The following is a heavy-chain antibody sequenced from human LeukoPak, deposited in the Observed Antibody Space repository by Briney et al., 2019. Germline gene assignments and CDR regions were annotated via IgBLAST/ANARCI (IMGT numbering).Heavy chain of an antibody. CDR1: GFTVSSNY. Sequence: GGSLRLSCAASGFTVSSNYMSWVRQAPGKGLEWVSVIYSGGSTYYADSVKGRFTISRDSSKNTLYLQMNSLRAEDTAVYYCARVGGSGGPSEEYYFDYWGQGTLVTVSS. CDR2: IYSGGST. V-gene: IGHV3-66*02. CDR3: ARVGGSGGPSEEYYFDY. D-gene: IGHD3-16*01. J-gene: IGHJ4*02.